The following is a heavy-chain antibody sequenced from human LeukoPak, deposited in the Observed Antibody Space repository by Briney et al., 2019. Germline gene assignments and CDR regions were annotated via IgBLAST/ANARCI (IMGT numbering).Heavy chain of an antibody. J-gene: IGHJ2*01. CDR2: ISSNGIST. CDR1: GFSLSSHA. V-gene: IGHV3-64*01. Sequence: GGSLRLSSVVSGFSLSSHAMHWVRQAPGKGLEDVSAISSNGISTFYANSVKGRFTVSRDDSKNTVYLQMGSLRAEDMAVYYCVKWTNYYFALWGRGTLVTVSS. D-gene: IGHD2-8*01. CDR3: VKWTNYYFAL.